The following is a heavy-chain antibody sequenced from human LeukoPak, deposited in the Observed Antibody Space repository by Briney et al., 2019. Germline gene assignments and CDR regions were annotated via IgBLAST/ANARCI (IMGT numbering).Heavy chain of an antibody. Sequence: SETLSLTCTVSGGSISSGSYYWSWIRQPAGKGLEWIGRIYTSGSTNYNPSLKSRVTISVDTSKNQFSLKLSSVTAADTAVYYCARERRFLSYNWFDPWGQGTLVTVSS. D-gene: IGHD3-3*01. V-gene: IGHV4-61*02. J-gene: IGHJ5*02. CDR2: IYTSGST. CDR3: ARERRFLSYNWFDP. CDR1: GGSISSGSYY.